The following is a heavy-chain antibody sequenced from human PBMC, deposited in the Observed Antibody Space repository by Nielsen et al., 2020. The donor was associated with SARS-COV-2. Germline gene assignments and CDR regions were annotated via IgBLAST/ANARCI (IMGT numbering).Heavy chain of an antibody. J-gene: IGHJ4*02. V-gene: IGHV3-15*01. Sequence: GESLKISCAASGFTFSNAWMSWVRQAPGKGLEWVGRIKSKTDGGTTDYAAPVKGRFTISRDDSKNTLYLQMNSLRAEDTAVYYCAKDRSPHFIVVVPQFGYWGQGTLVTVSS. CDR1: GFTFSNAW. CDR2: IKSKTDGGTT. D-gene: IGHD2-2*01. CDR3: AKDRSPHFIVVVPQFGY.